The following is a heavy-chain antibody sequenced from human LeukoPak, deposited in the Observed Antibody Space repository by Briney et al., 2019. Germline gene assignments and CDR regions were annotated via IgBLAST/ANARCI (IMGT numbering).Heavy chain of an antibody. D-gene: IGHD5-24*01. J-gene: IGHJ4*02. CDR2: ISYDGSNK. Sequence: GRSLRLSCAASGFTFSNYAMHWVRQAPGKGLEWVAVISYDGSNKYYADSVKGRFTISRDNSKNTLYLQMNSLRAEDTAVYYCARDRWLQFGPFDYWGQGTLVTVSS. CDR1: GFTFSNYA. V-gene: IGHV3-30-3*01. CDR3: ARDRWLQFGPFDY.